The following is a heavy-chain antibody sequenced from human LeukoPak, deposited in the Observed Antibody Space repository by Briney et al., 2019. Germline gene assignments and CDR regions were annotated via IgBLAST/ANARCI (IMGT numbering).Heavy chain of an antibody. CDR1: GGSISSGGYY. V-gene: IGHV4-31*03. Sequence: PSQTLSLTCTVSGGSISSGGYYWSWIRQHPGKGLERIGYIYYSGSTYYNPSLKSRVTISVDTSKNQFSLKLSSVTAADTAVYYCARDVVGATSFDLWGRGTLVTVSS. J-gene: IGHJ2*01. D-gene: IGHD1-26*01. CDR3: ARDVVGATSFDL. CDR2: IYYSGST.